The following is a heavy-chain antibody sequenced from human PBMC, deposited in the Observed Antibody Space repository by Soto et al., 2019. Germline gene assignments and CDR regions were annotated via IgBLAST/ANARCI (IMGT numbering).Heavy chain of an antibody. CDR2: ISYDGSNK. Sequence: GGSLRLSCAASGFTFSSYAMHWVRQAPGKGLEWVAVISYDGSNKYYADSVKGRFTISRDNSKNTLYLQMNSLGAEDTAVYYCAREVVVVPAAILQNRHNWFDPWGQGTLVTVSS. D-gene: IGHD2-2*01. V-gene: IGHV3-30-3*01. J-gene: IGHJ5*02. CDR1: GFTFSSYA. CDR3: AREVVVVPAAILQNRHNWFDP.